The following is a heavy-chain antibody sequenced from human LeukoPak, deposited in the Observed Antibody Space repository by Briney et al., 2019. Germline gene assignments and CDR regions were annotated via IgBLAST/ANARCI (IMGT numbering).Heavy chain of an antibody. CDR2: ISWNSGSI. V-gene: IGHV3-9*01. D-gene: IGHD3-22*01. CDR1: GFTFDDYA. J-gene: IGHJ4*02. CDR3: ARQFFDYYDSSGYTFDY. Sequence: GGSLRLSCAASGFTFDDYAMHWVRQAPGKGLKWVSGISWNSGSIGYADSVKGRFTISRDNAKNSLYLQMNSLRAEDTAVYYCARQFFDYYDSSGYTFDYWGQGTLVTVSS.